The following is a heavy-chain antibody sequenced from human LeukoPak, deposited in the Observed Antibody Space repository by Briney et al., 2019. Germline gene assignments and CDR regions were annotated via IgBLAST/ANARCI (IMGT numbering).Heavy chain of an antibody. D-gene: IGHD3-10*01. J-gene: IGHJ5*02. V-gene: IGHV3-33*08. Sequence: GGSLRLSCEAYGFSFSTYGMHWVRQAPGKVPEWVAVTWYDGSRQYYADSVKGRFNIFREMSNNTLYLQMNSLRVDDTALYYCARDLGLKYGSGTYKFDPWGRGTLVIVSS. CDR1: GFSFSTYG. CDR3: ARDLGLKYGSGTYKFDP. CDR2: TWYDGSRQ.